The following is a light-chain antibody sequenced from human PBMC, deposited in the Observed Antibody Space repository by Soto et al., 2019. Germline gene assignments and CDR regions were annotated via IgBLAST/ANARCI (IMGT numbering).Light chain of an antibody. J-gene: IGLJ1*01. Sequence: QSALTQPASVSGSPGQSITISCTGTSSDVGSYNLVPWYQQHPGKAHKLMIYEVSKRPSGVSNRFSGSKSGNTASLTISGLQAEDEADYYCCSYAGSSTLYVFGTGTKVTVL. V-gene: IGLV2-23*02. CDR1: SSDVGSYNL. CDR2: EVS. CDR3: CSYAGSSTLYV.